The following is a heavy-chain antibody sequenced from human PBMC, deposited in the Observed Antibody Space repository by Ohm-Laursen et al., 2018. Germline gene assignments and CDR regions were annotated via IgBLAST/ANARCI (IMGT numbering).Heavy chain of an antibody. J-gene: IGHJ6*02. CDR2: SGSGDSP. CDR1: GFSLDDYA. V-gene: IGHV3-23*01. CDR3: ARRSSFEVVTAIYYYGMDV. D-gene: IGHD2-21*02. Sequence: SLRLSCAASGFSLDDYAIHWVRQAPGKGLEWVSVSGSGDSPSYADSVKGRFTISRDNSKNTLYLQMNSLRAEDTAVYYCARRSSFEVVTAIYYYGMDVWGQGTTVTVSS.